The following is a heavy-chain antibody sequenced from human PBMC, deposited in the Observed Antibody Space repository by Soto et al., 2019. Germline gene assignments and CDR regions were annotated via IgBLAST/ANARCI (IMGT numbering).Heavy chain of an antibody. CDR2: IYATGTT. CDR1: GASISGFY. V-gene: IGHV4-4*07. D-gene: IGHD1-1*01. CDR3: VRDGTKTLRDWFDP. J-gene: IGHJ5*02. Sequence: SETLSLTCTVSGASISGFYWGWIRKSAGKGLEWIGRIYATGTTDYNPSLKSRVMMSVDASKKQFSLKLRSVTAADTAVYYCVRDGTKTLRDWFDPWGQGISVTVSS.